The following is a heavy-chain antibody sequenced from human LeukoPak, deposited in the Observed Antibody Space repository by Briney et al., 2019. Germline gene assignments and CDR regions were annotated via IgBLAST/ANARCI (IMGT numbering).Heavy chain of an antibody. CDR1: GGSISSYY. J-gene: IGHJ4*01. CDR3: ARTGVVATSYFFDC. CDR2: IYYSGSA. V-gene: IGHV4-59*01. D-gene: IGHD5-12*01. Sequence: PSETLSLTCTVSGGSISSYYWSWIRQPPGKGLEWIGFIYYSGSANYNPSLRSRVTISVDTSKNQFSLKLTSVAAADTAVYYCARTGVVATSYFFDCWGHGTLVTVSS.